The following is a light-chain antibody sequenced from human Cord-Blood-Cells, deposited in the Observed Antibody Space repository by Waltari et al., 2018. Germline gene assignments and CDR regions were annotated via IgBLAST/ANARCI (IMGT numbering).Light chain of an antibody. CDR1: SLRRYY. V-gene: IGLV3-19*01. CDR3: NSRDSSGNHLV. CDR2: GKN. J-gene: IGLJ3*02. Sequence: SSELTQDPAVSVALGQTGRITCQGDSLRRYYASRYQQKPGQAPVLVIYGKNNRPSGIPDRFSGSSSGNTASLTITGAQAEDEADYYCNSRDSSGNHLVFGGGTKLTVL.